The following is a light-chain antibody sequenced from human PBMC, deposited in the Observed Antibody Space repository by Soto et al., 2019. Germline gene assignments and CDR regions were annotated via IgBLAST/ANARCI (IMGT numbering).Light chain of an antibody. CDR1: QSVNSN. CDR3: QQYSKWPIT. J-gene: IGKJ5*01. Sequence: MGMPKSQSILSVSPGESSTLSCSSSQSVNSNYLAWYQQHPGQPPRLLIYGISTRATGIPARFSGSGSGTEFSLTISSLQSEDFAVYYCQQYSKWPITFGQRTLLAI. CDR2: GIS. V-gene: IGKV3-15*01.